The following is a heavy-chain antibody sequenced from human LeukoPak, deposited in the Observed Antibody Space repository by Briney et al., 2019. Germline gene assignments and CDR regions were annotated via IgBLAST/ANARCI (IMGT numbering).Heavy chain of an antibody. V-gene: IGHV3-30*02. CDR3: ARGTYYYDSSGYPHTPFDY. CDR1: GFTFSSYV. J-gene: IGHJ4*02. D-gene: IGHD3-22*01. CDR2: IRYDGSNK. Sequence: PGGSLRLSCAASGFTFSSYVMHWVRQAPGKGLEWVAFIRYDGSNKYYADSVKGRFTISRDNSKNTLYLQMNSLRAEDTAVYYCARGTYYYDSSGYPHTPFDYWGQGTLVTVSS.